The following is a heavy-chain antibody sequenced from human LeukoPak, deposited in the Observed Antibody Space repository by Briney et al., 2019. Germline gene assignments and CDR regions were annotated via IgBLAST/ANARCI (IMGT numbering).Heavy chain of an antibody. D-gene: IGHD5-24*01. V-gene: IGHV4-39*01. CDR2: IFYSGST. CDR1: GDSISSSNFY. Sequence: SETLSLTCTVSGDSISSSNFYWGWLRQPPGQGLEWIGNIFYSGSTYYNPSLRSRVTISVDTSKNQFSLKLSSVTAADTAVYYCARLVRHIPATGYNGGFDIWGQGTMVTVSS. J-gene: IGHJ3*02. CDR3: ARLVRHIPATGYNGGFDI.